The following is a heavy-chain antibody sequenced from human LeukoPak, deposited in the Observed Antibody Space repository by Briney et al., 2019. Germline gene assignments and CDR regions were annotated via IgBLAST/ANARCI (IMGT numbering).Heavy chain of an antibody. CDR3: ARGRQYSSSYDFDY. Sequence: ASVKVSCKASGYTFTSHDINWVRQATGQGPEWMGWMNPNSGNTGYAQKFQGRVTMTRNTSISTAYMELSSLRSEDTAVYYCARGRQYSSSYDFDYWGQGTLVTVSS. D-gene: IGHD6-6*01. CDR2: MNPNSGNT. CDR1: GYTFTSHD. J-gene: IGHJ4*02. V-gene: IGHV1-8*01.